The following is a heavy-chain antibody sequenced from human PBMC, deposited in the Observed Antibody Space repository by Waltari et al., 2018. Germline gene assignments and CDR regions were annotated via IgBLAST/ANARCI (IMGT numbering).Heavy chain of an antibody. V-gene: IGHV1-8*03. Sequence: QVQLVQSGAEVKKPGASVKVSCKASGYTFTSYDINWVRQATGQGLEWMGWMNPNSGNTGYAQKFQGRVTITRNTSISTAYMELSSLRSEDTAVYYCARGLRVGYYDFWSGSRAYFDYWGQGTLVTVSS. J-gene: IGHJ4*02. CDR1: GYTFTSYD. D-gene: IGHD3-3*01. CDR2: MNPNSGNT. CDR3: ARGLRVGYYDFWSGSRAYFDY.